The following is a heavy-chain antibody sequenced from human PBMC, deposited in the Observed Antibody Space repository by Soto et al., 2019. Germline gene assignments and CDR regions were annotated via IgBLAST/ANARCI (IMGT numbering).Heavy chain of an antibody. D-gene: IGHD2-2*01. Sequence: TLSLTCAVSGGSISSGGYSWSWIREPPGKGLEWIGYIYHSGSIYHNPSLKSRVTISVDRSKNQFSLKLSSVTAADTAVYYCARVPDRWGQGTLVTVSS. CDR3: ARVPDR. V-gene: IGHV4-30-2*01. CDR2: IYHSGSI. J-gene: IGHJ5*02. CDR1: GGSISSGGYS.